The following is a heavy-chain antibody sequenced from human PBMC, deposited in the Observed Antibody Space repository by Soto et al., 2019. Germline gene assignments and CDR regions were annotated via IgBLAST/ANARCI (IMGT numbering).Heavy chain of an antibody. CDR2: INPSGGST. J-gene: IGHJ4*02. CDR3: ARDLSHIAVVGGGVDY. V-gene: IGHV1-46*01. Sequence: ASVKVSCKASGYTFTSYYMHWVRQAPGQGLEWMGIINPSGGSTGYAQKFQGRVTMTRDTSTSTVYMELSSLRSEDTAVYYCARDLSHIAVVGGGVDYWGQGTLVTVSS. D-gene: IGHD6-19*01. CDR1: GYTFTSYY.